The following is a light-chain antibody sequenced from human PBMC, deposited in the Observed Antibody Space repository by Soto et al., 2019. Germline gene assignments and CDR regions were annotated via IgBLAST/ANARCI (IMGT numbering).Light chain of an antibody. V-gene: IGKV3-20*01. CDR3: QQYGSSQTWT. CDR2: GAS. Sequence: EIVLTQSPGTLSLSPGERATLSCRASQSVSSSYLAWYQQKPGQAPRLLIYGASSRATGIPDRFSGSGPGTDFTLTISRLEPEDFAVYYCQQYGSSQTWTFGQGTKVDIK. CDR1: QSVSSSY. J-gene: IGKJ1*01.